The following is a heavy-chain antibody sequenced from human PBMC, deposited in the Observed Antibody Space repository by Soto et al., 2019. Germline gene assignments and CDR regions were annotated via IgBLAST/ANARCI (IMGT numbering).Heavy chain of an antibody. CDR3: AKDHDILTPYGMDV. J-gene: IGHJ6*02. CDR1: GFTFDDYA. V-gene: IGHV3-9*01. D-gene: IGHD3-9*01. Sequence: EVQLVESGGGLVQPGRSLRLSCAASGFTFDDYAIHWVRQAPGKGLEWVSGISWNSGSIGYADSVKGRFTISRDNAKNSLYLQMNSLRAVDTALYYRAKDHDILTPYGMDVWGQGTTVTVSS. CDR2: ISWNSGSI.